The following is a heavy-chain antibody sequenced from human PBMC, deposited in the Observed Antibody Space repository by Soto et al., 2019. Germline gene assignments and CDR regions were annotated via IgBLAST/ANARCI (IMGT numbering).Heavy chain of an antibody. Sequence: SGPTRVNPTQTLSLTCTFSGFSLTTRPMGVGWVRQPPGEALEWLVVIYWDDDKRYSPSLRSRITITKDTSKNQVVLTMTDMDPVDTATYFCAHRLGGNTWHDGYLDFWGQGALVTVSA. D-gene: IGHD3-16*01. CDR1: GFSLTTRPMG. CDR3: AHRLGGNTWHDGYLDF. CDR2: IYWDDDK. J-gene: IGHJ4*02. V-gene: IGHV2-5*02.